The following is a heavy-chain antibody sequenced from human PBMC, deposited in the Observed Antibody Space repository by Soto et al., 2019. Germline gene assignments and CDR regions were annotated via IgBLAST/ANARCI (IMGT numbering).Heavy chain of an antibody. CDR3: AHSRAFVDYPRRYYYYGMDV. D-gene: IGHD4-17*01. CDR2: IYWNDDK. V-gene: IGHV2-5*01. J-gene: IGHJ6*02. Sequence: SGPTLVKPTQTLTLTCTFSGFSLSTSGVGVGWIRQPPGKALEWLALIYWNDDKRYSPSLKSRLTITKDTSKNQVVLTMTNMDPVDTATYYCAHSRAFVDYPRRYYYYGMDVWGQGTTVTVSS. CDR1: GFSLSTSGVG.